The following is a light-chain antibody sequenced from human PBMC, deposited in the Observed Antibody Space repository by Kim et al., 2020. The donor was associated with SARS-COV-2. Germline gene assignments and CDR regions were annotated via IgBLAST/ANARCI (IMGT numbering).Light chain of an antibody. CDR1: SGHSSYA. Sequence: QLELTQSPSASASLGASVKLTCTLSSGHSSYAIAWHQQQPEKGPRYLMKLNSDGSHSKGDGIPDRFSGSSSGAERYLTISSLQSEDEADYYCQTWGTGINWVFGGGTQLTVL. CDR2: LNSDGSH. CDR3: QTWGTGINWV. V-gene: IGLV4-69*01. J-gene: IGLJ3*02.